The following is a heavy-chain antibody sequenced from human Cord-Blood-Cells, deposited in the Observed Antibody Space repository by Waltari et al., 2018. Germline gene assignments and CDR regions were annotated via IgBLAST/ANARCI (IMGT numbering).Heavy chain of an antibody. CDR2: INPNSGGT. Sequence: QVQLVQSGAEVKQPWASVTVSCKASGYTFPGYYMHWVRPAPGQGLEWMGRINPNSGGTNYAQKFQGRVTMTRDTSISTAYMELSRLRSDDTAVYYCARDPHDYSNYGYYYGMDVWGQGTTVTVSS. J-gene: IGHJ6*02. D-gene: IGHD4-4*01. CDR1: GYTFPGYY. V-gene: IGHV1-2*06. CDR3: ARDPHDYSNYGYYYGMDV.